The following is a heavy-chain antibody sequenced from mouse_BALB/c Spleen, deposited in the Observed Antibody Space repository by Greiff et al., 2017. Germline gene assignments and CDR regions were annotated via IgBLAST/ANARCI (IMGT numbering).Heavy chain of an antibody. D-gene: IGHD3-3*01. J-gene: IGHJ3*01. CDR3: ARDGGTEAWFAY. V-gene: IGHV5-6-3*01. CDR2: INSNGGST. CDR1: GFTFSSYG. Sequence: EVKVVESGGGLVQPGGSLKLSCAASGFTFSSYGMSWVRQTPDKRLELVATINSNGGSTYYPDSVKGRFTISRDNAKNTLYLQMSSLKSEDTAMYYCARDGGTEAWFAYWGQGTLVTVSA.